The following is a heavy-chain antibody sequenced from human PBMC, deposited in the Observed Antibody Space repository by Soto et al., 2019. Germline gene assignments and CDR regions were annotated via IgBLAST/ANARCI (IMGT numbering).Heavy chain of an antibody. CDR3: ARIVYSYGFSPTFDY. Sequence: SGPTLVNPTQTLTLTCTFSGFSLSTSGMCVSWIRQPPGKALEWLARIDWDDDKYYSTSLKTRLTISKDTSKNQVVLTMTNMDPVDTATYYCARIVYSYGFSPTFDYWGQGTLVTAPQ. CDR1: GFSLSTSGMC. V-gene: IGHV2-70*11. J-gene: IGHJ4*02. D-gene: IGHD5-18*01. CDR2: IDWDDDK.